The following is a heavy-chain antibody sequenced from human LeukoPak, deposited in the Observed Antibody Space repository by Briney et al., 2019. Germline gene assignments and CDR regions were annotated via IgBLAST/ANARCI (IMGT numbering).Heavy chain of an antibody. CDR1: GGSFSGYY. V-gene: IGHV4-34*01. CDR3: AGSGGSYYYDSSGYYRRNHPLDY. D-gene: IGHD3-22*01. CDR2: INHSGST. Sequence: SETLSLTCAVYGGSFSGYYWSWLRQPPGKGLEWIGEINHSGSTNYNPSLTSRVTISVDTSKNQFSLKLSSVTAADTAVYYCAGSGGSYYYDSSGYYRRNHPLDYWGQGTLVTVSS. J-gene: IGHJ4*02.